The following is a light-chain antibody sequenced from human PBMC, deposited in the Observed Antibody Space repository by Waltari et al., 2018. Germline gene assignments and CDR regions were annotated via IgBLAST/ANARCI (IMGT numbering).Light chain of an antibody. CDR3: SSHTSSRTRV. CDR2: YFT. J-gene: IGLJ3*02. CDR1: SSDVGSYDY. V-gene: IGLV2-14*03. Sequence: QSALTQPASVSGSPGQSITIPCTGTSSDVGSYDYVSWYQQHPGKAPKPMIYYFTYPPSGISNRFSGSKSGITAFLTISGLQAEDEADYYCSSHTSSRTRVFGGGTELTVL.